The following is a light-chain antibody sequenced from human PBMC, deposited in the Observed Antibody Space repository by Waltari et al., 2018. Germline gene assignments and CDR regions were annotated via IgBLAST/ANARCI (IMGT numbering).Light chain of an antibody. Sequence: AIRMTQSPSSFSASTGDRVTITCRASQCISNYLAWYQQKPGTAPKLLIYATSTLQSGVPSRFSGSGSGTDFSLTISCLQSEDFATYYCQQYYTYPPTFGPGTKVDIK. J-gene: IGKJ3*01. V-gene: IGKV1-8*01. CDR3: QQYYTYPPT. CDR2: ATS. CDR1: QCISNY.